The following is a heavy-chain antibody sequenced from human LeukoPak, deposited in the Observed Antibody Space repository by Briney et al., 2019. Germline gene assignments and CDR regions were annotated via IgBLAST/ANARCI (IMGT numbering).Heavy chain of an antibody. V-gene: IGHV4-39*01. Sequence: PSETLSLTCTVSGGSVNSRRYYWGWIRQPPGKGLEWIGTIYYSGTTYYNPSLKSRLTISVDTSKNQFSLTLNPVTAADTAVYYCVSWHEMATIWATFDYWGQGTLVTVSS. J-gene: IGHJ4*02. CDR2: IYYSGTT. D-gene: IGHD5-24*01. CDR1: GGSVNSRRYY. CDR3: VSWHEMATIWATFDY.